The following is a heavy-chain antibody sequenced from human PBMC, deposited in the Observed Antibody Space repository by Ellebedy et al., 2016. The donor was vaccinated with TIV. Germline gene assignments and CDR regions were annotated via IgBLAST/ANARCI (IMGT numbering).Heavy chain of an antibody. CDR2: ISYDGRDK. CDR1: EFTFRTYG. D-gene: IGHD6-19*01. V-gene: IGHV3-30*18. CDR3: AKSGYISGWFGMDV. Sequence: GESLKISXTASEFTFRTYGIHWVRQAPGKGLEWVAAISYDGRDKFYADSVKGRFIISRDNSKNTVYLQIDSLRAEDTAGFYCAKSGYISGWFGMDVWGQGTTVTVSS. J-gene: IGHJ6*02.